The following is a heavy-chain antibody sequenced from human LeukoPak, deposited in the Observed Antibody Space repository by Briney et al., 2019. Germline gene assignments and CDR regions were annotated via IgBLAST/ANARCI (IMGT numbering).Heavy chain of an antibody. D-gene: IGHD2-2*01. CDR2: MNPNSGNT. Sequence: ASVKVSCKASGYTFTSYDINWVRQATGQGLERMGWMNPNSGNTGYAQKFQGRVTMTRNTSISTAYMELSSLRSEDTAVYYCARAPRYCSSTSCQYYFDYWGQGTLVTVSS. CDR1: GYTFTSYD. CDR3: ARAPRYCSSTSCQYYFDY. V-gene: IGHV1-8*01. J-gene: IGHJ4*02.